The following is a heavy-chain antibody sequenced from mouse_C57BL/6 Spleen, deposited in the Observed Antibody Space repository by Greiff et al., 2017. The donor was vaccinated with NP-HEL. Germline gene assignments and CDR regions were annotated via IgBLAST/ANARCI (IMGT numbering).Heavy chain of an antibody. CDR3: ATSYYSNSRAMDY. V-gene: IGHV2-9-1*01. CDR2: IWTGGGT. D-gene: IGHD2-5*01. CDR1: GFSLTSYA. J-gene: IGHJ4*01. Sequence: VKVVESGPGLVAPSQSLSITCTVSGFSLTSYAISWVRQPPGKGLEWLGVIWTGGGTNYNSALKSRLSISKDNSKSQVFLKMNSLQTDDTARYYCATSYYSNSRAMDYWGQGTSVTVSS.